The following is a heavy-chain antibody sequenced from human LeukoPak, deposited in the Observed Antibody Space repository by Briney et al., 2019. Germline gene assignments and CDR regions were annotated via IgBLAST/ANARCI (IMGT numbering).Heavy chain of an antibody. D-gene: IGHD3-16*01. CDR2: ISTSSSYI. CDR1: GFTFSRYS. Sequence: PGGSLRLSCAASGFTFSRYSMNWVRQAPGKGLEWVSSISTSSSYIYYADSVKGRFTISRDNAKNSLYLQMNNLRPDDTALYYCAKDRSGGSHYYYNFENWGQGTLVTVSS. CDR3: AKDRSGGSHYYYNFEN. J-gene: IGHJ4*02. V-gene: IGHV3-21*04.